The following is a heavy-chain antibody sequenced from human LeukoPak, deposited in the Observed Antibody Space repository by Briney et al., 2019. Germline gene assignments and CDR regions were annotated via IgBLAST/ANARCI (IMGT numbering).Heavy chain of an antibody. V-gene: IGHV3-21*01. CDR1: GFTFSSYS. Sequence: GGSLRLSCAASGFTFSSYSMNWVHQAPGKGLEWVSSISSSSSYIYYADSVKGRFTISRDNAKNSLYLQMNSLRAEDTAVYYCARSVVPAACFDYWGQGTLVTVSS. J-gene: IGHJ4*02. CDR3: ARSVVPAACFDY. D-gene: IGHD2-2*01. CDR2: ISSSSSYI.